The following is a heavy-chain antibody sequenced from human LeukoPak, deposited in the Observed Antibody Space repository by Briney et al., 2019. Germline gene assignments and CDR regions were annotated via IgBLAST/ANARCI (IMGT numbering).Heavy chain of an antibody. CDR3: ARAYYVWGSFGSELFDP. V-gene: IGHV4-39*01. J-gene: IGHJ5*02. CDR1: GGSISSSSYY. CDR2: IYYSGST. D-gene: IGHD3-16*01. Sequence: SETLSLTCTVSGGSISSSSYYWGWIRQPPGKGLEWIGSIYYSGSTYYNPSLKSRVTISVDTSKNQFSLKLSSVTAADTAVYYCARAYYVWGSFGSELFDPWGQGTLVTVSS.